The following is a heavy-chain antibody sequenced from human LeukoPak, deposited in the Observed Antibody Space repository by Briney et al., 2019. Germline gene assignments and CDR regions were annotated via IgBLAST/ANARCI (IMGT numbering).Heavy chain of an antibody. CDR2: IYAGGST. D-gene: IGHD5/OR15-5a*01. J-gene: IGHJ5*02. V-gene: IGHV3-53*01. CDR1: GFTFNNYG. CDR3: ARASALRNNWLDP. Sequence: PGGSLRLSCVASGFTFNNYGMSWVRQAPGKGLEWVSAIYAGGSTYYEDSVKGRFTIFRDNSKNTVYLQMNSLRAEDTAVYYCARASALRNNWLDPWGQGTLVTVSS.